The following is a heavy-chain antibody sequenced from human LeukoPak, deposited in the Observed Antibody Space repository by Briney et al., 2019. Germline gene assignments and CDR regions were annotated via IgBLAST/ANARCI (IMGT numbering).Heavy chain of an antibody. CDR2: SSGSGGST. D-gene: IGHD1-26*01. CDR3: AKIDGGSYFF. CDR1: GFTFSSYA. Sequence: GGSLRLSCAASGFTFSSYAMSWVRQAPGKGLEWVSASSGSGGSTYYADSVKGRFTISRDNSKNALYLQMNSLRAEDTAVYYCAKIDGGSYFFWGQGTLVTVSS. J-gene: IGHJ4*02. V-gene: IGHV3-23*01.